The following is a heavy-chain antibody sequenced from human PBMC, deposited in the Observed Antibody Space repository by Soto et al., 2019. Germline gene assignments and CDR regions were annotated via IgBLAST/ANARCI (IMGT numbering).Heavy chain of an antibody. V-gene: IGHV4-30-4*08. CDR1: GGSISSGGYY. CDR2: IYYSGST. Sequence: SETLSLTRTVSGGSISSGGYYWSWICQHPGKGLEWIGYIYYSGSTYYNPSLKSRVTISVDTSKNQFSLKLSSVTAADTAVYYCARDSVGANLVYFDYWGQGTLVTVSS. D-gene: IGHD1-26*01. CDR3: ARDSVGANLVYFDY. J-gene: IGHJ4*02.